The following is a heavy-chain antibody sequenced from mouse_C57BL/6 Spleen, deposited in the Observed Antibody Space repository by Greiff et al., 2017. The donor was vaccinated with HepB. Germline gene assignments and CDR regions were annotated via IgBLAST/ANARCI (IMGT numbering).Heavy chain of an antibody. CDR1: GFSLTSYG. D-gene: IGHD3-2*02. J-gene: IGHJ4*01. Sequence: VNLVESGPGLVAPSQSLSITCTVSGFSLTSYGIDWVRQSPGKGLEWLGVIWGVGSTNYNSALKSRLSISKDNSKSQVFLKMNSLQTDDTAMYYCARTAQATDAMDYWGQGTSVTVSS. V-gene: IGHV2-6*01. CDR3: ARTAQATDAMDY. CDR2: IWGVGST.